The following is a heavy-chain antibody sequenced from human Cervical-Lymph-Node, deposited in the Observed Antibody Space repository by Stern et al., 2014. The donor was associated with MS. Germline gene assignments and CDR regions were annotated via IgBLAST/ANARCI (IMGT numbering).Heavy chain of an antibody. D-gene: IGHD4-17*01. V-gene: IGHV3-30-3*01. CDR3: ARGGGTATTYYYYGMDV. J-gene: IGHJ6*02. Sequence: VQLVESGGGVVQSGRSLTLSCAASGFTFDTYAMHWVRQAPGKGLEWVAVISYDGSNKYYADSVKGRFTISRDNSKNTLYLQMNSLRVEDTAVYYCARGGGTATTYYYYGMDVWGRGTTVTVSS. CDR1: GFTFDTYA. CDR2: ISYDGSNK.